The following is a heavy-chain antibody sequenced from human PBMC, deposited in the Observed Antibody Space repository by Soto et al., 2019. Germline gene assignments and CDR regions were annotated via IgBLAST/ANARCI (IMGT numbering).Heavy chain of an antibody. CDR1: GGSISSSNW. V-gene: IGHV4-4*02. D-gene: IGHD3-3*01. J-gene: IGHJ6*02. CDR2: IYHSGST. Sequence: SETLSLTCAVSGGSISSSNWWSWVRQPPGKGLEWIGKIYHSGSTNYNPSLKSRVTISVDKSKNQFSLKLSTVTAADTAVYYCARGRGGRYYDFWSGYSDYYGMDVWGQGTTVTVSS. CDR3: ARGRGGRYYDFWSGYSDYYGMDV.